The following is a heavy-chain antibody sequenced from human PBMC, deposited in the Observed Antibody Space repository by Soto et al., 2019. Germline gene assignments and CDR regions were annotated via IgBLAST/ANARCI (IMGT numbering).Heavy chain of an antibody. CDR3: EKVYDAHYYYYYGMDV. CDR2: ISYDGSNK. V-gene: IGHV3-30*18. CDR1: GFTFSSYG. J-gene: IGHJ6*02. Sequence: QVQLVESGGGVVQPGRSLRLSCAASGFTFSSYGMHWVRQAPGKGLEWVAVISYDGSNKYYADSVKGRFTISRDNSKNTLYLQMNSLRAEDTAVYYCEKVYDAHYYYYYGMDVWGQGTTVTVSS. D-gene: IGHD1-20*01.